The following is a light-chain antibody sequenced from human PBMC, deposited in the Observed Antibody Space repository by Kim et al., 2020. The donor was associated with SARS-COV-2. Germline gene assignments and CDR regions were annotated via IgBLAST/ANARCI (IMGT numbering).Light chain of an antibody. J-gene: IGLJ2*01. CDR3: TSYTGANTVV. CDR1: SSNIGNNY. CDR2: DNN. Sequence: QSVLTQPPSVSAAPGQKVTISCSGSSSNIGNNYVSWYQQLPGTAPKLLIYDNNKRPSGIPDRFSGSKSGTSATLGITGLQTGDEADYYCTSYTGANTVVFGGGTQLTVL. V-gene: IGLV1-51*01.